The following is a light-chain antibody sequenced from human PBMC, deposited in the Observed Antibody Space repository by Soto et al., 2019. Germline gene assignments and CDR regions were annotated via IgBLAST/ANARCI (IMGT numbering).Light chain of an antibody. CDR2: AAS. V-gene: IGKV1-27*01. J-gene: IGKJ3*01. CDR1: QGISNY. Sequence: DIQMTQSPSSLSASVGDRVTITCRASQGISNYLAWYQQKPGKVPKLLIYAASTLQSGVPSRFTXSGSGTDFTLTISSLQPEDVATYYCQKYNSAPPEFTFGPGTKVDIK. CDR3: QKYNSAPPEFT.